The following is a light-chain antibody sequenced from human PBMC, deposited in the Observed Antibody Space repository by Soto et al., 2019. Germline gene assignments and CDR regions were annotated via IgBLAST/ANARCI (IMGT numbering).Light chain of an antibody. CDR1: RNISAY. J-gene: IGKJ4*01. CDR3: QQSYTTPT. CDR2: AAS. Sequence: DIQMTQSPSSLSASVGDRVTITCRASRNISAYLNWYQHKPGMPPKLLIYAASSLFSGVPSRFSGGGSGTDFTLTINSLQPDDFATYYCQQSYTTPTFGGGTKVDIK. V-gene: IGKV1-39*01.